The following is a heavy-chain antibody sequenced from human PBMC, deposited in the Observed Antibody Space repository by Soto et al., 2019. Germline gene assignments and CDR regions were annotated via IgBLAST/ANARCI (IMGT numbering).Heavy chain of an antibody. CDR1: GGTFSSYA. Sequence: VASVKVSCKASGGTFSSYAISWVRQAPGQGLEWMGGIIPIFGTANYAQKFQGRVTITADESTSTAYMELSSLRSEDTAVYYCARGSPAPQIVVVTAYWFDPWGQGTLVTVSS. CDR3: ARGSPAPQIVVVTAYWFDP. J-gene: IGHJ5*02. D-gene: IGHD2-21*02. V-gene: IGHV1-69*13. CDR2: IIPIFGTA.